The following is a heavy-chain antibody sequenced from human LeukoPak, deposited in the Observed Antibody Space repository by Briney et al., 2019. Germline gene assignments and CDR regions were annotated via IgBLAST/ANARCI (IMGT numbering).Heavy chain of an antibody. CDR2: IYPGDSDT. Sequence: GESLKISCKGSGYSFTSYWIGWVRQMPGKGLEWMGIIYPGDSDTRYSPSFQGQVTISADKSISTAYLQWSSLKASDTATYYCARLGGRYSSGLSQKFFWFDPWGQGTLVTVSS. J-gene: IGHJ5*02. D-gene: IGHD6-19*01. CDR3: ARLGGRYSSGLSQKFFWFDP. V-gene: IGHV5-51*01. CDR1: GYSFTSYW.